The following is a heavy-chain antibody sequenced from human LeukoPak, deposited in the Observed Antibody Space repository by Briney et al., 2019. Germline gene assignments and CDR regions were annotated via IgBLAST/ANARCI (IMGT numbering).Heavy chain of an antibody. V-gene: IGHV4-38-2*02. J-gene: IGHJ4*02. CDR1: GYSISSGYF. Sequence: SETLSLTCTVSGYSISSGYFWGWIRQPPGKGLEWIGEINHSGSTNYNPSLKSRVTISVDTSKNQVSLKLNSVTAADTAVYYCAGGGTYGGGADYWGQGTLVTVSS. D-gene: IGHD1-26*01. CDR2: INHSGST. CDR3: AGGGTYGGGADY.